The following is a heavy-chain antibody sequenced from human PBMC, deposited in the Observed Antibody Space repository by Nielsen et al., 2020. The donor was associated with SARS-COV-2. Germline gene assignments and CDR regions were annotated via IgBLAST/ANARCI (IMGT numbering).Heavy chain of an antibody. CDR1: GFTFSSYS. Sequence: GESLKISCAASGFTFSSYSMNWVRQAPGKGLEWVSAISGSGGSTYYADSVKGRFTISRDNSKNTLYLQMNSLRAEDTAVYYCAKESGSQGYYFDYWGQGTLVTVSS. D-gene: IGHD1-26*01. CDR3: AKESGSQGYYFDY. J-gene: IGHJ4*02. CDR2: ISGSGGST. V-gene: IGHV3-23*01.